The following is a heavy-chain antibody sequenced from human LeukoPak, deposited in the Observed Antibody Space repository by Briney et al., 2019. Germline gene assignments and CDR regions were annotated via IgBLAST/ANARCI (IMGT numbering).Heavy chain of an antibody. CDR3: ARSSGSYQGPFDD. CDR2: INPSGGST. D-gene: IGHD1-26*01. CDR1: GYTFTSYY. Sequence: ASVKVSCKASGYTFTSYYLHWVRQAPGQGLEWMGIINPSGGSTSYAQKFQGRVTMTRDTSTSTVYMELSSLRSEDTAVYYCARSSGSYQGPFDDWGQGTLVTVSS. J-gene: IGHJ4*02. V-gene: IGHV1-46*01.